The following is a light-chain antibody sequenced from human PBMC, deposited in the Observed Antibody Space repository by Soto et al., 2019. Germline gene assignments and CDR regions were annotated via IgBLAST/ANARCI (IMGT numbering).Light chain of an antibody. CDR2: GNS. V-gene: IGLV1-40*01. CDR3: QSYDISLSVSVI. J-gene: IGLJ2*01. Sequence: QSALTQPPSVSGAPGQRVTISCTGSSSNIGAGYDVQWYQQLPGAAPKLLIFGNSSRPSGVPDRFSGSRSGTSASLAITGLQAEDEADYFCQSYDISLSVSVIFGGGTKVTVL. CDR1: SSNIGAGYD.